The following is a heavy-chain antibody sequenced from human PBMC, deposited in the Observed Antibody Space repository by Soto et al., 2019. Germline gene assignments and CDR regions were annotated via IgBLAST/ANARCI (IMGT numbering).Heavy chain of an antibody. CDR2: ISAYNGNT. J-gene: IGHJ4*02. D-gene: IGHD3-3*01. Sequence: ASVKVSCKASGYTFTSYGISWVRQAPGQGLEWMGWISAYNGNTNYAQKLQGRVTMTTDTSTSTAYTELRSLRSDDTAVYYCARVGRFLEWLPLFDYWGQGTLVTVSS. V-gene: IGHV1-18*01. CDR3: ARVGRFLEWLPLFDY. CDR1: GYTFTSYG.